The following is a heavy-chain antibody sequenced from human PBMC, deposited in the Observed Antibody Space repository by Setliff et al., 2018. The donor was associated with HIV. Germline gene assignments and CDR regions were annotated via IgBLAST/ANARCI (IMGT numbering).Heavy chain of an antibody. CDR3: ASGEYSSSWSFRRKNNWFDP. Sequence: ASVKVSCKASGGTFSNYAINWVRQAPGQGLEWMGGIIPIFDTTHYAQKFQGRVTITADEATSTAYMELSSLRSEDTAAYYCASGEYSSSWSFRRKNNWFDPWGQGTLVTAPQ. CDR2: IIPIFDTT. D-gene: IGHD6-13*01. V-gene: IGHV1-69*13. CDR1: GGTFSNYA. J-gene: IGHJ5*02.